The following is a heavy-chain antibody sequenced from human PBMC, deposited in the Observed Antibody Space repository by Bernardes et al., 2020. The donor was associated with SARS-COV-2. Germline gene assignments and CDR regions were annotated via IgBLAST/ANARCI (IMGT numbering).Heavy chain of an antibody. V-gene: IGHV4-59*01. D-gene: IGHD1-26*01. Sequence: SEPLSLTCTVSGGSISSYYWSWIRQPPGKGLEWIGYIYYSGSTNYNPSLKSRVTISVDTSKNQFSLKLSSVTAADTAVYYCARGGRDGYFDYWGQGTLVTVSS. CDR2: IYYSGST. J-gene: IGHJ4*02. CDR3: ARGGRDGYFDY. CDR1: GGSISSYY.